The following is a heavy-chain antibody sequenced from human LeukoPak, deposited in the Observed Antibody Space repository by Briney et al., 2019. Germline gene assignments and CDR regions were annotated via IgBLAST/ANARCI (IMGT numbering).Heavy chain of an antibody. CDR1: GFTFNKFT. Sequence: PGGSLRLSCADSGFTFNKFTINWVRQAPGKGLEWVSAVNRGGDGTYYADFVQGRFTISRDNSESTLYLQMNSLRPEDTATYYCAKGTERYREVSSFDSWGQGTQVTVSS. CDR3: AKGTERYREVSSFDS. J-gene: IGHJ4*02. D-gene: IGHD3-10*01. CDR2: VNRGGDGT. V-gene: IGHV3-23*01.